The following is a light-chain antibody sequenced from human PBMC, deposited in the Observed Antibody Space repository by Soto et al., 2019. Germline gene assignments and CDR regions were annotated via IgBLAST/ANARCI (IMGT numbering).Light chain of an antibody. V-gene: IGKV1-6*01. J-gene: IGKJ4*01. Sequence: AIQMTQSPSSLSASVGDTVTITCRASRGVGHDLGWYQQKPGKAPKLLIYHASTLQSGVPSRFSGSGSGTEFTLTISSLQAEDFATYYCLQDYDNPLTFGGGTKVEI. CDR1: RGVGHD. CDR2: HAS. CDR3: LQDYDNPLT.